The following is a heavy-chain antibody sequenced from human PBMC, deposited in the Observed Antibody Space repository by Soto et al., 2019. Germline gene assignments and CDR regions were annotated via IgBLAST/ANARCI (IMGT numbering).Heavy chain of an antibody. Sequence: PSETLSLTCAVYGGSFSGYYWTWIRQPPGTGLEWIGEINHSGSTNYNPSLKSRVTISVDTSKNQFSLKLTSVTAADTAVYYCARHNWYYDSSGYLEFDYWAQGNLVPVSS. CDR3: ARHNWYYDSSGYLEFDY. D-gene: IGHD3-22*01. J-gene: IGHJ4*02. CDR2: INHSGST. V-gene: IGHV4-34*01. CDR1: GGSFSGYY.